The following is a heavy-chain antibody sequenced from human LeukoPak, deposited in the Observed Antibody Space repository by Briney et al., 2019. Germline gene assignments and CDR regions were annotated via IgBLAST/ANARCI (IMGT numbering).Heavy chain of an antibody. D-gene: IGHD2-15*01. Sequence: SETLSLTCAVYGGSFSGYYWSWIRQPPGKGLEWIGEITHTGSTNYNPSLKSRVTISVDTSKNQFSLKLSSVTAADTAVYYCARSGYCSGGSCYGYWGQGTLVTVSS. CDR3: ARSGYCSGGSCYGY. CDR2: ITHTGST. J-gene: IGHJ4*02. V-gene: IGHV4-34*01. CDR1: GGSFSGYY.